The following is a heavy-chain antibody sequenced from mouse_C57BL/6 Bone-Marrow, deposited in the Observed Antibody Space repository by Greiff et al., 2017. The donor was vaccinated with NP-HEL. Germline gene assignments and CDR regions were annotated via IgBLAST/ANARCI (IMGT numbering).Heavy chain of an antibody. Sequence: EVKLEESGPGLVKPSQSLSLTCSVTGYSITSGYYWNWIRQFPGNKLEWMGYISYDGSNNYNPSLKNRISITRDTSKNQFFLKLNSVTTEDTATYYCAVITTVVEPHWYFDVWGTGTTVTVAS. CDR1: GYSITSGYY. CDR3: AVITTVVEPHWYFDV. V-gene: IGHV3-6*01. J-gene: IGHJ1*03. CDR2: ISYDGSN. D-gene: IGHD1-1*01.